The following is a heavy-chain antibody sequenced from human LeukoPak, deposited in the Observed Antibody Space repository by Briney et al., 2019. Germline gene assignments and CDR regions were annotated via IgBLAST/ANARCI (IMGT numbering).Heavy chain of an antibody. J-gene: IGHJ4*02. CDR3: ARERYQKAPDY. Sequence: SETLSLTCTVSGGSISSSNYYWGWIRQPPGKGLEWIGSIYYSGSTYYNPSLKSRVTISVDTSKNQFSLKLSSVTAADTAVYYCARERYQKAPDYWGQGTLVTVSS. CDR2: IYYSGST. V-gene: IGHV4-39*07. D-gene: IGHD2-2*01. CDR1: GGSISSSNYY.